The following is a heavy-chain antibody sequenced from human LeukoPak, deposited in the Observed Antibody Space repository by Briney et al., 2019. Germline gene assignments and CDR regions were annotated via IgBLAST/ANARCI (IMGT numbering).Heavy chain of an antibody. Sequence: GGSLRLSCAASGFTFSSYTMRWVRQAPGKGLEYVSAIISHGGNTHYTNSVKGRFTISRDNSENTLYLQMGSLRADDMAVYHCARVKMGATVSNYYYYYMDVWGKGTTVTVSS. V-gene: IGHV3-64*01. D-gene: IGHD1-26*01. CDR1: GFTFSSYT. CDR3: ARVKMGATVSNYYYYYMDV. CDR2: IISHGGNT. J-gene: IGHJ6*03.